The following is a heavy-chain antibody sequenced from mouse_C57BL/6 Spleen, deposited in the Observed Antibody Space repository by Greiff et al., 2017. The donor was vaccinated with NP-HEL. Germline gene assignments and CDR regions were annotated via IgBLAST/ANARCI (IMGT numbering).Heavy chain of an antibody. D-gene: IGHD1-1*01. CDR2: INPNNGGT. Sequence: EVQLQQSGPELVKPGASVKMSCKASGYTFTDYNMHWVKQSHGKSLEWIGYINPNNGGTSYNQKFKGKATLTVNKSSSTAYMELRSLTSEDSAVYYCARFPYYYGSSSWFAYWGQGTLVTVSA. J-gene: IGHJ3*01. V-gene: IGHV1-22*01. CDR1: GYTFTDYN. CDR3: ARFPYYYGSSSWFAY.